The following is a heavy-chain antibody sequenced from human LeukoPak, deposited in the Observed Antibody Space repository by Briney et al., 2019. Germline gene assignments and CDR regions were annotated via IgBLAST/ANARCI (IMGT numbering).Heavy chain of an antibody. CDR3: ARVTRGDIVATIPFDP. Sequence: PSETLSLTCTVSGGSISSGDYYWSWIRQPPGKGLEWIGYIYYSGSTYYNPSLKRRITISVDTSKNQFSLKLSSVTAADTAVYYCARVTRGDIVATIPFDPWGQGTLVTVSS. J-gene: IGHJ5*02. CDR2: IYYSGST. D-gene: IGHD5-12*01. CDR1: GGSISSGDYY. V-gene: IGHV4-30-4*01.